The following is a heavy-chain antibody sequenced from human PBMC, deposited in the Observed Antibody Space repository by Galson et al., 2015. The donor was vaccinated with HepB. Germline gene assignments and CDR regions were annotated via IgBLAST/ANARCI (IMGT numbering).Heavy chain of an antibody. V-gene: IGHV3-21*01. D-gene: IGHD1-26*01. Sequence: SLRLSCAASGFTFSSYSMNWVRQAPGKGLEWVSSISSSSSYIYYADSVKGRFTISRDNAKNSLYLQMNSLRAEDTAVYYCARVYRASGTYGVDCWGQGTLVTVSS. CDR3: ARVYRASGTYGVDC. CDR2: ISSSSSYI. CDR1: GFTFSSYS. J-gene: IGHJ4*02.